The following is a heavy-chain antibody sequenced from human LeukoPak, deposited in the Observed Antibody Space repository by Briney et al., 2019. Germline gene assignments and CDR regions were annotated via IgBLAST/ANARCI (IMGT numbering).Heavy chain of an antibody. V-gene: IGHV3-23*01. Sequence: PGGSLRLSCAASGFTFSSYAMSWVRQAPGKGLEWVSTFSSSGDNTYYADSVKGRFTISRDYSKATLYLQMNSLRAEDTAVYYCARRSFRGSRLYYFDSWGQGTLVTVSS. D-gene: IGHD3-16*01. CDR2: FSSSGDNT. CDR3: ARRSFRGSRLYYFDS. J-gene: IGHJ4*02. CDR1: GFTFSSYA.